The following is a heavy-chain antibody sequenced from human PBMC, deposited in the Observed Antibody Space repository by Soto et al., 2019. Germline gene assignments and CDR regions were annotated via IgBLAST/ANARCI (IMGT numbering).Heavy chain of an antibody. CDR1: GCSFTSYW. Sequence: GESLKISCKGSGCSFTSYWIGWVRQMPGKGLEWMGIIYPGDSDTRYSPSFQGQVTISADKSISTAYLQWSSLKASDTAMYYCARANSSGYDRNYYYYGMDVWGQGTTVTVS. CDR3: ARANSSGYDRNYYYYGMDV. CDR2: IYPGDSDT. V-gene: IGHV5-51*01. J-gene: IGHJ6*02. D-gene: IGHD5-12*01.